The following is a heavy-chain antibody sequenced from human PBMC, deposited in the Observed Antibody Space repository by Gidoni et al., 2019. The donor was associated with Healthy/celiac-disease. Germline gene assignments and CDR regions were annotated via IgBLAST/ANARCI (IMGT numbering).Heavy chain of an antibody. Sequence: EVQLVESGGGLVQPGRSLRLSCAASGFTFDDYAMHWVRQAPGKGLGWVSGISGNSGSIGYADSVKGRFTISRDNAKNSLYLQMNSLRAEDTALYYCAKDRTGYSYGHDAFDIWGQGTMVTVSS. J-gene: IGHJ3*02. CDR2: ISGNSGSI. D-gene: IGHD5-18*01. CDR3: AKDRTGYSYGHDAFDI. V-gene: IGHV3-9*01. CDR1: GFTFDDYA.